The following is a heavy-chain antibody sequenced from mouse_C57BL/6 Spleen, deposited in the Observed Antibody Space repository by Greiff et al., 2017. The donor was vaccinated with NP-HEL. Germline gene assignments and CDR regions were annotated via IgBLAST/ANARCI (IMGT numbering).Heavy chain of an antibody. V-gene: IGHV1-64*01. CDR3: ARSGGNYRDYYAMDY. J-gene: IGHJ4*01. Sequence: QVQLQQPGAELVKPGASVKLSCKASGYTFTSYWMHWVKQRPGQGLEWIGMIHPNSGSTNYNEKFKSKATLTVDKSSSTAYMQLSSLTSEDSAVYYCARSGGNYRDYYAMDYWGQGTSVTVSS. CDR1: GYTFTSYW. CDR2: IHPNSGST. D-gene: IGHD2-1*01.